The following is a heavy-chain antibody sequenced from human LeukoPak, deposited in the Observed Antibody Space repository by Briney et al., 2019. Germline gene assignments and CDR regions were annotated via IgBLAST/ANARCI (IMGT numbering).Heavy chain of an antibody. Sequence: GASVKVSCKASGGTFTSCAISWVRQAPGQGLEYLGGSIPNFRRTKYAQKFEGRVTITTDETTAYMELRSLTSEDTAVYYCARAGRDSNYDFDYHMDVWGKGTTVTVSS. D-gene: IGHD4-11*01. J-gene: IGHJ6*03. CDR3: ARAGRDSNYDFDYHMDV. CDR1: GGTFTSCA. CDR2: SIPNFRRT. V-gene: IGHV1-69*05.